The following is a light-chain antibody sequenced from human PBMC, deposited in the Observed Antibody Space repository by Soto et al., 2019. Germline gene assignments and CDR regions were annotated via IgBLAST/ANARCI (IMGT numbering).Light chain of an antibody. CDR3: QHYDTFPYT. CDR1: QSISSY. CDR2: AAS. Sequence: DIQMTQSPSSLSASVGDRVTITCRASQSISSYLNWYQQKPGKAPKLLIYAASSLQSGVPSRFSGSGSGTEFTLTISSLRPDDFATYYCQHYDTFPYTFGQGTKVDIK. J-gene: IGKJ2*01. V-gene: IGKV1-39*01.